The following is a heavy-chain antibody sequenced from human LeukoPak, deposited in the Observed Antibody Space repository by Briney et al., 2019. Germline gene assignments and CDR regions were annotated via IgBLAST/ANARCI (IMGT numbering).Heavy chain of an antibody. J-gene: IGHJ4*02. CDR2: ISGSGGST. D-gene: IGHD2-21*02. CDR3: AKIGVRAGDSDY. Sequence: GGSLRLSCATSGFTFSVYAMSWVRQAPGKGLEWVSTISGSGGSTYYADSVKGRFTISRDNSKNTLYLQMNSLRAEDTAVYYCAKIGVRAGDSDYWGQGTLVTVSS. V-gene: IGHV3-23*01. CDR1: GFTFSVYA.